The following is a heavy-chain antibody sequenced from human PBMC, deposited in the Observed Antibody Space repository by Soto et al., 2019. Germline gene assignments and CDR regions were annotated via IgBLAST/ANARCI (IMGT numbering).Heavy chain of an antibody. Sequence: QVQLVQSGAEMKKPGASVKVSCKASGYTFTTYGISWVRQAPGQGLEWMGWISAYNGNTHYAQKLQGRVNMTTDTSTSTAYVELRSLRSDDTAVYYCAREHCPSTDDSFDYWGHRTLVTVSS. J-gene: IGHJ4*01. V-gene: IGHV1-18*04. CDR1: GYTFTTYG. CDR3: AREHCPSTDDSFDY. CDR2: ISAYNGNT. D-gene: IGHD1-1*01.